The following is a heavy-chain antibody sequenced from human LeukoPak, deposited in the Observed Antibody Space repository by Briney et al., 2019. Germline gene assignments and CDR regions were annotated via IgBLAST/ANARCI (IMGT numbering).Heavy chain of an antibody. D-gene: IGHD6-13*01. CDR1: GFTFSNLW. Sequence: GGSLRLSCAASGFTFSNLWMSWVRQAPGKGLEWVGRIKSKTDGGTTDYAAPVKGRFTISRDDSKNTLYLQMNSLKTEDTAVYYCTTEGLIVSSSWDNDYWGQGTLVTVSS. CDR3: TTEGLIVSSSWDNDY. CDR2: IKSKTDGGTT. V-gene: IGHV3-15*01. J-gene: IGHJ4*02.